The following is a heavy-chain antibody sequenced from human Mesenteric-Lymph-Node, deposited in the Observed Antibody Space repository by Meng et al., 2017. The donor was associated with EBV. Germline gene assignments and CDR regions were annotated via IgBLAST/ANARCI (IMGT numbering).Heavy chain of an antibody. J-gene: IGHJ4*02. CDR2: IYWDDDK. V-gene: IGHV2-5*02. CDR3: AHSVLSSPGTCSSWSFAF. Sequence: QITLKESGPTLVKPTQTLTLTCTFSGFSLTTSGVGVGWIRQPPGKALEWLALIYWDDDKRYIPSLNNILPITNDTSKNQVVLTMTNMNPVDTATYYCAHSVLSSPGTCSSWSFAFFGQGTLVYVSS. CDR1: GFSLTTSGVG. D-gene: IGHD2-15*01.